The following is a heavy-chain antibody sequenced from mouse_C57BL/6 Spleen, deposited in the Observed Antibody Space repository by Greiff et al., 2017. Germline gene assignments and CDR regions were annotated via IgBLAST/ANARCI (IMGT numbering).Heavy chain of an antibody. CDR3: AREEDYDYAWLAY. D-gene: IGHD2-4*01. J-gene: IGHJ3*01. CDR2: INPGSGGT. V-gene: IGHV1-54*01. CDR1: GYAFTNYL. Sequence: QVQLKESGAELVRPGTSVKVSCKASGYAFTNYLIEWVKQRPGQGLEWIGVINPGSGGTNYNEKFKGKATLTADKSSSTAYMQLSSLTSEDSAVYFCAREEDYDYAWLAYWGQGTLVTVSA.